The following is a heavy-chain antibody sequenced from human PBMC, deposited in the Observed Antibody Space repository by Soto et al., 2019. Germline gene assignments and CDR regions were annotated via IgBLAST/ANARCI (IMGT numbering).Heavy chain of an antibody. V-gene: IGHV1-18*01. CDR2: VNTYNGNP. D-gene: IGHD6-6*01. CDR3: ARDSQYSTDWQRFDS. J-gene: IGHJ4*02. CDR1: GYTFTNYA. Sequence: QVRLGQSGVEVKKPGASVKVSCKASGYTFTNYAISWVRQAPGRGLEWMGWVNTYNGNPNYAQIFQGRVTMTTDTSTGTAYMELRSLKSDDSAVYYCARDSQYSTDWQRFDSWGQGTLVTVSS.